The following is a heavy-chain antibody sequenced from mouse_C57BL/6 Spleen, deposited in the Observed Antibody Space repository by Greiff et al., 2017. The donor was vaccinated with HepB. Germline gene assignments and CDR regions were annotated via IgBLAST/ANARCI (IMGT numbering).Heavy chain of an antibody. V-gene: IGHV5-12*01. CDR3: ARRGSYGSSSDFDY. CDR1: GFTFSDYY. J-gene: IGHJ2*01. CDR2: ISNGGGST. Sequence: DVKLQESGGGLVQPGGSLKLSCAASGFTFSDYYMYWVRQTPEKRLEWVAYISNGGGSTYYPDTVKGRFTISRDNAKNTLYLQMSRLKSEDTAMYYCARRGSYGSSSDFDYWGQGTTLTVSS. D-gene: IGHD1-1*01.